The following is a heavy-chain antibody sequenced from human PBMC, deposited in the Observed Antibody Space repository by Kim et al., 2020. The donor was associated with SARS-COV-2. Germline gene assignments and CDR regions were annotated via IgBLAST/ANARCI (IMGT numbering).Heavy chain of an antibody. Sequence: DSVKGRFTISRDNSKNTLYLQMNSLRAEDTAVYYCAKDLYYDSSGYTLGYWGQGTLVTVSS. D-gene: IGHD3-22*01. V-gene: IGHV3-23*01. CDR3: AKDLYYDSSGYTLGY. J-gene: IGHJ4*02.